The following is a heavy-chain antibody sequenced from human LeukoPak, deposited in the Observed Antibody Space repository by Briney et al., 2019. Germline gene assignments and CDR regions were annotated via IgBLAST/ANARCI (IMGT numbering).Heavy chain of an antibody. D-gene: IGHD6-19*01. CDR3: ARVLRSSGWPGLFDY. J-gene: IGHJ4*02. V-gene: IGHV4-30-4*08. Sequence: TSETLSLTCTVSGGSISSGDYYWSWIRQPPGKGLEWIGYIYYSGSTYYNPSLKSRVTISVDTSKNQFSLKLSSVTAADTAVYYCARVLRSSGWPGLFDYWGQGTLVTVSS. CDR2: IYYSGST. CDR1: GGSISSGDYY.